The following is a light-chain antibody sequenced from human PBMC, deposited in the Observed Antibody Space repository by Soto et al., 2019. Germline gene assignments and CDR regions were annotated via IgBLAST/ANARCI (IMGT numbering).Light chain of an antibody. V-gene: IGKV3-20*01. J-gene: IGKJ1*01. Sequence: GLTQSPGTLSLSPGERATLSCRASQRVSSSYLAWYQQKPGQAPMILIYGASSRATGIPDRFSGSGSGTDFTLTISRLEPEDLAVYYCQQYGSSPRGTFGQGTKVQI. CDR3: QQYGSSPRGT. CDR2: GAS. CDR1: QRVSSSY.